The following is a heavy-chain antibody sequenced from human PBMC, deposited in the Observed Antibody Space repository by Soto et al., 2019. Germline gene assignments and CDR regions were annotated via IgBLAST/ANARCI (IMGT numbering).Heavy chain of an antibody. J-gene: IGHJ6*02. CDR3: ALEGAATAHYGLAV. V-gene: IGHV1-3*01. CDR1: GYTFTSYA. Sequence: ASVKVSCKASGYTFTSYAMHWGRQAPGQRLERMGWINAGNGNTKYAQKFQGRVTITRDTSASTAYMELSSLNSDAIALYFCALEGAATAHYGLAVWGQGTTVTVSS. CDR2: INAGNGNT. D-gene: IGHD2-15*01.